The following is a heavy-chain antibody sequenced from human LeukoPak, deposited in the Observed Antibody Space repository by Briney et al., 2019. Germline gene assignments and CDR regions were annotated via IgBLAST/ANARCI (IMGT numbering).Heavy chain of an antibody. Sequence: SEALSLTCTVSGGSISSYYWSWIRQPAGKGLEWIGRIYTSGSTNYNPSLKSRVTMSVDTSKNQFSLKLSSVTAADTAVYYCARPVQGTGIADAFDIWGQGTMVTVSS. CDR1: GGSISSYY. J-gene: IGHJ3*02. CDR2: IYTSGST. CDR3: ARPVQGTGIADAFDI. V-gene: IGHV4-4*07. D-gene: IGHD6-13*01.